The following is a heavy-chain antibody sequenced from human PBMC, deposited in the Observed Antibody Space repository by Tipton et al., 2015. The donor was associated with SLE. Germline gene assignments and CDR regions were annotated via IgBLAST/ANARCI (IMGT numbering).Heavy chain of an antibody. CDR2: ISWNSGII. J-gene: IGHJ3*01. CDR1: GFDLESYA. V-gene: IGHV3-9*01. Sequence: QLVQSGGGLVQPGRSLRLSCAASGFDLESYAIYCVRQGPGKGLEWVSGISWNSGIIGYADSVKGRFTSSRDNAKNSLYLQMNSLRVEDTALYYCVRDITVLRYVFGDAFDLWGQGTLVTVSP. CDR3: VRDITVLRYVFGDAFDL. D-gene: IGHD1-14*01.